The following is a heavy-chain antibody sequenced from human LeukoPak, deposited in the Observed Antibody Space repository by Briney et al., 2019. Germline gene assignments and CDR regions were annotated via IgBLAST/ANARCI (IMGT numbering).Heavy chain of an antibody. CDR3: ARNGYASRTYIDY. CDR2: ITSSSSTI. D-gene: IGHD3-16*01. V-gene: IGHV3-48*02. CDR1: GFTFTSYS. J-gene: IGHJ4*02. Sequence: SGGSLRLSCAASGFTFTSYSMNWVRQAREKGLEWVSYITSSSSTIYYADSVKGRFTISRDSAKNSLYLQMSSLRDEDTAVYYCARNGYASRTYIDYWGQGALVTVSS.